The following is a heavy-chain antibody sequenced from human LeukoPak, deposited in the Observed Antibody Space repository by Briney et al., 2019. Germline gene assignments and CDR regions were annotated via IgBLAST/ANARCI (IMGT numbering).Heavy chain of an antibody. Sequence: GGSLRLSCAASGFPFNAYWMTWVRQAPGKGLEWVANIRQDGDTKYYVDFVKSRFTISRDNAMNSLYLQMNSLRAEDTAIYYCARSLPYGTTWYGRSDFWGQGTLVTVSS. D-gene: IGHD6-13*01. CDR3: ARSLPYGTTWYGRSDF. CDR2: IRQDGDTK. J-gene: IGHJ4*02. V-gene: IGHV3-7*03. CDR1: GFPFNAYW.